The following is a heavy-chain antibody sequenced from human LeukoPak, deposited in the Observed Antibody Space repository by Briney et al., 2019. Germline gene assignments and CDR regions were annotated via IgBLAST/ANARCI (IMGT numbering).Heavy chain of an antibody. Sequence: SETLSLTCAVYGGSFSGYYWSWIRQPPGKGLEWIGEINHSGSTNYNPSLKSRATILLDTSKNQLSLKLSSVSAADTAVYYCARRTPGPQLDEYVAYFFDHWGQGTQVTVSS. J-gene: IGHJ4*02. CDR2: INHSGST. V-gene: IGHV4-34*01. CDR3: ARRTPGPQLDEYVAYFFDH. CDR1: GGSFSGYY. D-gene: IGHD2-2*01.